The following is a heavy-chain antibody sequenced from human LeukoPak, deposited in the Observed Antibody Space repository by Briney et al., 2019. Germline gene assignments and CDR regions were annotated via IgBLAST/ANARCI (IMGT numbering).Heavy chain of an antibody. CDR1: GFTFSDAW. CDR2: VRSKTDGGTT. CDR3: TRITAAGVIDY. V-gene: IGHV3-15*01. D-gene: IGHD6-13*01. J-gene: IGHJ4*02. Sequence: PGGSLRLSCAASGFTFSDAWMSWVRQAPGKGLEWVGRVRSKTDGGTTDYAAPVKGRFTISRDDSKNTLYLQMNSLKTEDTAVYYCTRITAAGVIDYWGQGTLVTASS.